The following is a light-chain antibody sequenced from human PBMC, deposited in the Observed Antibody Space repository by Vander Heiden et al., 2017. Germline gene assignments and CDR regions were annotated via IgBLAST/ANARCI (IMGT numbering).Light chain of an antibody. CDR1: QGISSY. CDR3: QQLNSYPPVT. Sequence: DIQLTQSPSFLSASVGDRVPITCRASQGISSYLAWYQQKPGKAPKLLIYAASTLQSGVPSRFSGSGSGTEFTLTISSLQPEDFATYYCQQLNSYPPVTFGPGTKVDIK. V-gene: IGKV1-9*01. J-gene: IGKJ3*01. CDR2: AAS.